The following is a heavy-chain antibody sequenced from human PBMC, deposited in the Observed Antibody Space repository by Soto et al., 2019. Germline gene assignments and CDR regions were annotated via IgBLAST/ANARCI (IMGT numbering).Heavy chain of an antibody. J-gene: IGHJ4*02. CDR3: AKNPGYYYDSTGYHFDY. V-gene: IGHV3-23*01. D-gene: IGHD3-22*01. CDR2: ISYGGGTT. Sequence: PEGSLRLSCAASEFTFSNYAMSWVRQAPGKGLEWVSAISYGGGTTYYADSVKGRFTISRDNSKNTLYLQMNSLRAEDTAVYYCAKNPGYYYDSTGYHFDYWGQGTL. CDR1: EFTFSNYA.